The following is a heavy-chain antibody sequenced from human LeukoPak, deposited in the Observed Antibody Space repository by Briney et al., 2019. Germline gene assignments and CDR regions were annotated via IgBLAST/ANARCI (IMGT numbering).Heavy chain of an antibody. Sequence: ASVKVSCKASGYTFTSYYIHWVRQAPGQGLEWMGIINPSGGSTTSYAQKFQGRVTMTRDTSTSTVDMELNSLTSEDTAVYYCARASSSGRRFDYWGQGTLVTVSS. CDR1: GYTFTSYY. D-gene: IGHD3-22*01. CDR2: INPSGGSTT. V-gene: IGHV1-46*01. J-gene: IGHJ4*02. CDR3: ARASSSGRRFDY.